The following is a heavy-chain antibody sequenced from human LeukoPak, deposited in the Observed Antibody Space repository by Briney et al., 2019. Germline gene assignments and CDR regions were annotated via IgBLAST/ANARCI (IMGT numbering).Heavy chain of an antibody. V-gene: IGHV4-30-4*08. CDR3: AKDSDFWSGSYFFDY. Sequence: SETLSLTCTVSGGSISSSSYYWGWIRQPPGKGLEWIGYIYYSGSISYNPSLKSRVNISLDTSKNQFSLKLSSATAADTAVYYCAKDSDFWSGSYFFDYWGQGTLVTVSS. D-gene: IGHD3-3*01. CDR1: GGSISSSSYY. CDR2: IYYSGSI. J-gene: IGHJ4*02.